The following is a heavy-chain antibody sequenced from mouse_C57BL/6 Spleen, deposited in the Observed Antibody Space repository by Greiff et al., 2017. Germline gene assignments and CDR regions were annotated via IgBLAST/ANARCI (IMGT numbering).Heavy chain of an antibody. J-gene: IGHJ2*01. CDR1: GYTFTSYW. Sequence: QVQLQQPGAELVRPGSSVKLSCKASGYTFTSYWMHWVKQRPIQGLEWIGNIDPSDSETHYNQKFKDKATLTVDKSSSTAYMQLSSLTSEDSAVYYCARVATTVVFDYGGQGTTLTVSS. CDR2: IDPSDSET. D-gene: IGHD1-1*01. V-gene: IGHV1-52*01. CDR3: ARVATTVVFDY.